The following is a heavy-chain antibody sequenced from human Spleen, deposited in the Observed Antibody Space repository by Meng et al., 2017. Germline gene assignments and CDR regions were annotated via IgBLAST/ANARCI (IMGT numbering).Heavy chain of an antibody. D-gene: IGHD6-19*01. J-gene: IGHJ6*02. CDR2: ITWNSFYI. CDR1: GFTFHDYA. CDR3: AKDKGPAVAGRESYYYYGMDV. V-gene: IGHV3-9*01. Sequence: GGSLRLSCAASGFTFHDYAMHWVRQVPGKGLEWVSGITWNSFYIAYAESVKGRFTISRDNAKNSLYLQMNSLRAEDTALYYCAKDKGPAVAGRESYYYYGMDVWGQGTTVTVSS.